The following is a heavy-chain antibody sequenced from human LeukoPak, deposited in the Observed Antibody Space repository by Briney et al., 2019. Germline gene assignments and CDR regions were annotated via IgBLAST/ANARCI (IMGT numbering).Heavy chain of an antibody. CDR2: INTDGDST. V-gene: IGHV3-74*01. Sequence: GGSLRLSCAASGFTFSSYWMHWVRQAPGKGLVWVSRINTDGDSTIYPDSVKGRFTISRDNAKNTLYLQMNSLRVEDTAVYYCARKAPXRFYXXMDVWGKGTTVTVSS. CDR1: GFTFSSYW. CDR3: ARKAPXRFYXXMDV. J-gene: IGHJ6*03.